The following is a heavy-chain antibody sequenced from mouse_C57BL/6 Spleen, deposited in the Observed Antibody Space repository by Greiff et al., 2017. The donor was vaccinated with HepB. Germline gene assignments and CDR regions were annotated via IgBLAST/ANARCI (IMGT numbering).Heavy chain of an antibody. J-gene: IGHJ3*01. CDR2: ISGGGGNT. CDR1: GFTFSSYT. V-gene: IGHV5-9*01. CDR3: ARHDYYGRGTWFAY. D-gene: IGHD1-1*01. Sequence: EVQLVESGGGLVKPGGSLKLSCAASGFTFSSYTMSWVRQTPEKRLEWVATISGGGGNTYYPDSVKGRFTISRDNAKNTLYLQMSSLRSEDTALYYCARHDYYGRGTWFAYWGQGTLVTVSA.